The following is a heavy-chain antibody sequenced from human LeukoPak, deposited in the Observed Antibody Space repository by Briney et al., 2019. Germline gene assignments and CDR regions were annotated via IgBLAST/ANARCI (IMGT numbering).Heavy chain of an antibody. V-gene: IGHV1-8*01. CDR1: GYTFTSYG. D-gene: IGHD3-3*01. Sequence: ASVKVSCKASGYTFTSYGINWVRQATGQGLEWMGWMNPNSGNTGYAQKFQGRVTMTRNTSISTAYMELSSLRSEDTAVYYCARGFGAVTMVGGNWFDPWGQGTLVTVSS. CDR3: ARGFGAVTMVGGNWFDP. J-gene: IGHJ5*02. CDR2: MNPNSGNT.